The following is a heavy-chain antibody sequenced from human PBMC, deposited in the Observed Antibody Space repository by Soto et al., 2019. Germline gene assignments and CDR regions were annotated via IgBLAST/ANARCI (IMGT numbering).Heavy chain of an antibody. CDR1: GFTFSSNS. CDR3: AKWDGYGDH. V-gene: IGHV3-23*01. J-gene: IGHJ5*02. Sequence: EVQLLESGGDLIQPGGSLRLSCAASGFTFSSNSFTWVRQAPGKGLEYVSGISIGGDKTWHADSVKGRFTVSRDNSKNPVYLQMKSLRVDDTAVYYCAKWDGYGDHWGQGTLVTVSS. D-gene: IGHD5-12*01. CDR2: ISIGGDKT.